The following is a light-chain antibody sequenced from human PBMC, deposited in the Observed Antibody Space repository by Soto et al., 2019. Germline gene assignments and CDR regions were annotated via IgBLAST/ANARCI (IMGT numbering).Light chain of an antibody. V-gene: IGKV1-39*01. CDR2: DAS. CDR3: QQSYSVPPT. J-gene: IGKJ2*01. Sequence: DVQMTQSPSSLSASVGDRVTITCRASQRIRTSLNWYQQKPGKAPKFLIYDASSLQSEVPSRFSGSGSGTAFTLTISNLQPEDFATYYCQQSYSVPPTFGQGTKLEI. CDR1: QRIRTS.